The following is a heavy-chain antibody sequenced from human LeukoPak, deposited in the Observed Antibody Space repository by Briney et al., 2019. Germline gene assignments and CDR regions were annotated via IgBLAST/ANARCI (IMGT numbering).Heavy chain of an antibody. CDR2: ISSNGGST. Sequence: GGSLRLSCSASGFTFSSYAMHWARQAPGKGLEYVSAISSNGGSTYYADSVKGRFTISRDNSKNTLYLQMSSLRAEDTAVYYCVKDRGRYCSSTSRYLASVFDYWGQGTLVTVSS. CDR1: GFTFSSYA. V-gene: IGHV3-64D*06. J-gene: IGHJ4*02. D-gene: IGHD2-2*01. CDR3: VKDRGRYCSSTSRYLASVFDY.